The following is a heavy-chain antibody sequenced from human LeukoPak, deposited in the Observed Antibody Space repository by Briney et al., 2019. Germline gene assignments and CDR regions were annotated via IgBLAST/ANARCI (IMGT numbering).Heavy chain of an antibody. V-gene: IGHV1-18*01. CDR1: GYTFTSYG. J-gene: IGHJ4*02. D-gene: IGHD3-9*01. CDR3: ARDRYYDILTGYYYFDY. CDR2: ISAYNGNT. Sequence: ASVKVSCKASGYTFTSYGISWVRQAPGQGLDWMGWISAYNGNTNYAQKLQGRVTMTTDTSTSTAYMELRSLRSDDTAVYYCARDRYYDILTGYYYFDYWGQGTLVTVSS.